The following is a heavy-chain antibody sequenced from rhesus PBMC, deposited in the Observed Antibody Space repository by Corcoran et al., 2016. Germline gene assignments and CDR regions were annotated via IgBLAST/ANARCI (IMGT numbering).Heavy chain of an antibody. CDR2: SSGSGGGT. D-gene: IGHD1-7*02. Sequence: QVQLQEAGPGLVKPSETLSLTCAVSGGSISDDYYWSWIRQPPGKGLEWFGYSSGSGGGTNYNPSLPTRVPISIATSQNQFSLTLSSVTAADTFLYYCARTSYNWNDGYFDYWGQGVLVTVSS. V-gene: IGHV4-106*01. J-gene: IGHJ4*01. CDR1: GGSISDDYY. CDR3: ARTSYNWNDGYFDY.